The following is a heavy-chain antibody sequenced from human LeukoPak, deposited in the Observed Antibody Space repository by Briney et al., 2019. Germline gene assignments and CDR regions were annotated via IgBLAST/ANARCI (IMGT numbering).Heavy chain of an antibody. D-gene: IGHD3-10*01. J-gene: IGHJ6*04. CDR2: IYPGDSDT. CDR3: ARTNYYYGSGSYYNDYGMDV. V-gene: IGHV5-51*07. Sequence: GESLKISCKGSGYSFTSYWIGWVHQMPGKGLEWMGIIYPGDSDTRYSPSFQGQVTISADKSISTAYLQWSSLKASDTAMYYCARTNYYYGSGSYYNDYGMDVWGKGTTVTVSS. CDR1: GYSFTSYW.